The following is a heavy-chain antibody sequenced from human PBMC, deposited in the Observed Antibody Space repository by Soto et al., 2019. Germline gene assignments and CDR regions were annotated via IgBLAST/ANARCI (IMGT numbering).Heavy chain of an antibody. CDR3: ARGGRRSPVMDV. CDR1: GGSISSGGYY. Sequence: QVQLQESGPGLVKPSQTLSLTCTVSGGSISSGGYYWSWIRQHPGKGLEWIGYIYYSGSTYYNPSLESRVTLSVDTSKNQFSLKLSSVTAADTAVYYCARGGRRSPVMDVWGQGTTVTVSS. CDR2: IYYSGST. V-gene: IGHV4-31*03. J-gene: IGHJ6*02.